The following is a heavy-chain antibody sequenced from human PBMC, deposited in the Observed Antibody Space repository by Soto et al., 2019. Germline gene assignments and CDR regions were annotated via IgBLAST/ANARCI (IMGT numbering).Heavy chain of an antibody. CDR2: ISGSGGST. Sequence: GGSLRLSCAASGFTFSSYAMSWVRQAPGKGLEWVSAISGSGGSTYYADSVKGRFTISRDNSKNTLYLQMNSLRAEDTAVYYCAKVLYYYDSSGYYDYWGQGTLVTVSS. J-gene: IGHJ4*02. V-gene: IGHV3-23*01. CDR3: AKVLYYYDSSGYYDY. CDR1: GFTFSSYA. D-gene: IGHD3-22*01.